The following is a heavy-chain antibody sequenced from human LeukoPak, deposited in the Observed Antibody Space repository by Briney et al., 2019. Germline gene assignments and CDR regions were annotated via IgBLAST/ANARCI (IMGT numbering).Heavy chain of an antibody. D-gene: IGHD6-6*01. CDR1: GGTFSSYA. Sequence: SVKVSCKASGGTFSSYAISWVRQAPGQGLEWMGGIIPIFGTANYAQKFQGRVSITTDESTSTAYMELSSLRSEDTAVYYCASTASSSIYYYYHMDVWGKGTTVTVSS. J-gene: IGHJ6*03. CDR2: IIPIFGTA. V-gene: IGHV1-69*05. CDR3: ASTASSSIYYYYHMDV.